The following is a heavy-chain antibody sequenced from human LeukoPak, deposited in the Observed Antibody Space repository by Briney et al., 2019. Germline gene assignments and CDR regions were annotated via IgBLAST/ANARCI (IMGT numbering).Heavy chain of an antibody. Sequence: SETLYLTCPVSGGSISSSGYYWGSIRQPPGKGLEWIGSIYYSGSTYYNPSLKSRVTISVDTSKNQFSLRLNSVNAADTAVFYCARQGYSDFSSRPFDYWGQGTLVTVSS. D-gene: IGHD1-26*01. CDR3: ARQGYSDFSSRPFDY. V-gene: IGHV4-39*01. CDR1: GGSISSSGYY. CDR2: IYYSGST. J-gene: IGHJ4*02.